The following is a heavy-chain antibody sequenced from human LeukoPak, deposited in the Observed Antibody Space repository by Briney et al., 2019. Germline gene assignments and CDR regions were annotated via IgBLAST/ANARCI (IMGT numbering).Heavy chain of an antibody. D-gene: IGHD5-18*01. CDR2: INPNSGGT. CDR1: GYTFTGYY. J-gene: IGHJ4*02. Sequence: ASVKVSCKASGYTFTGYYMHWVRQAPGQGLEWMGWINPNSGGTNYAQKFQGRVTMTRDTSISTAYMELSRLRSDDTAVYYCARGRVDTAMEFDYWGQGTLVTVSS. CDR3: ARGRVDTAMEFDY. V-gene: IGHV1-2*02.